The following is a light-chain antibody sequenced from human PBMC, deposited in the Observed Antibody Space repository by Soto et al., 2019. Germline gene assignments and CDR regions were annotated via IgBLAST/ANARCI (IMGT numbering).Light chain of an antibody. J-gene: IGKJ1*01. V-gene: IGKV3-15*01. CDR2: GAS. CDR3: QQYHNWPPTWT. Sequence: EIVMTQSPATLSVSPGERATLSCRASQSISSNLAWYQQQPGQAPRLLMYGASSRATGIPARFSGSGSRTDFTLTISSLQSEDFAVYYCQQYHNWPPTWTFGQGTKVEIK. CDR1: QSISSN.